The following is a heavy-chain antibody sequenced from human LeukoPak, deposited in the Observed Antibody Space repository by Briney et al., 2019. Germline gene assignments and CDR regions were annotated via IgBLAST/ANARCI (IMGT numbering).Heavy chain of an antibody. V-gene: IGHV4-59*08. D-gene: IGHD3-10*01. Sequence: SETLSLTCTVSGDSVSSSYWSWIRQPPGKGLEWIGYFSYSGSTNYNPSLKSRVSISVDRSKNQFSLTLSSVTAADTAVYYCARSDYYGSGRGSFDVWGQGATVSVSS. CDR1: GDSVSSSY. CDR3: ARSDYYGSGRGSFDV. CDR2: FSYSGST. J-gene: IGHJ6*02.